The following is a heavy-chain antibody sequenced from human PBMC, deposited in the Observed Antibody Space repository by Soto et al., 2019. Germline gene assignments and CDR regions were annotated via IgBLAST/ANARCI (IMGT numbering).Heavy chain of an antibody. CDR1: GFTFRSYE. CDR2: ISSSGDTI. J-gene: IGHJ4*02. CDR3: ARAYYYESSGYEYYFDY. V-gene: IGHV3-48*03. D-gene: IGHD3-22*01. Sequence: PGGSLRLSCAASGFTFRSYEMNWVRQAPGKGLEWVSYISSSGDTIYYADSVKGRFTISRDNAKNSLYLQMRSLRAEDTAVYYCARAYYYESSGYEYYFDYRGQGALVTLSS.